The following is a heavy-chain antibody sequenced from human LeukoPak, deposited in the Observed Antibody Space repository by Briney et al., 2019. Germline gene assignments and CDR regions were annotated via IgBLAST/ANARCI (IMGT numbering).Heavy chain of an antibody. J-gene: IGHJ4*02. CDR2: ISSSSSTI. CDR3: ARVRRDFWSGYYDDY. V-gene: IGHV3-48*01. Sequence: GSLKLSCAASGFPLNSYSMNWVRQAPGKGLEWVSYISSSSSTIYYADSVKGRFTISRDNAKNSLYLQMNSLRAEDTAVYYCARVRRDFWSGYYDDYWGQGTLVTVSS. D-gene: IGHD3-3*01. CDR1: GFPLNSYS.